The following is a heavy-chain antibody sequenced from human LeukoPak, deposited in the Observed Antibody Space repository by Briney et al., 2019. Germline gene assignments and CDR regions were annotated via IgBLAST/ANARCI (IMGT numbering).Heavy chain of an antibody. D-gene: IGHD3-9*01. CDR2: IYPDDSDT. CDR3: ARHESDWSQRPLYFHH. V-gene: IGHV5-51*01. Sequence: GESLKISCKGSGYSFTSYWIGWVRQMPGKGLEWMGLIYPDDSDTRYSPSFQGQVTISADKSINTAYLQWSSLKASDTAMYYCARHESDWSQRPLYFHHWGQGTLVTVSS. CDR1: GYSFTSYW. J-gene: IGHJ1*01.